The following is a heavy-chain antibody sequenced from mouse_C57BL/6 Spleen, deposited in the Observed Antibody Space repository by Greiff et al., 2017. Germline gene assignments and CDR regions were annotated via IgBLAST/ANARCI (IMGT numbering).Heavy chain of an antibody. D-gene: IGHD1-1*01. V-gene: IGHV1-80*01. Sequence: VQLQQSGAELVKPGASVKISCKASGYAFSSYWMNWVKQRPGKGLEWIGQIYPGDGDTNYNGKFKGKATLTADKSSSTAYMQLSSLTSEDSAVYFGARREDYYGSRGYAMDYWGQGTSVTVSS. CDR2: IYPGDGDT. J-gene: IGHJ4*01. CDR3: ARREDYYGSRGYAMDY. CDR1: GYAFSSYW.